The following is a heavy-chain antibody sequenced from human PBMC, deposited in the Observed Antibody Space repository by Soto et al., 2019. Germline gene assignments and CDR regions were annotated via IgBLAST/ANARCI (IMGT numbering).Heavy chain of an antibody. J-gene: IGHJ4*02. CDR1: GFTFSSYG. Sequence: QVQLVESGGGVVQPGRSLRLSCAASGFTFSSYGMHWVRQAPGKGLEWVAVISYDGSNKYYADSVKGRFTISRDNSKNTLYLQMNSLRAEDTAVYYCAVSGSYSVDYWGQGTLVTVSS. D-gene: IGHD3-10*01. CDR3: AVSGSYSVDY. CDR2: ISYDGSNK. V-gene: IGHV3-30*03.